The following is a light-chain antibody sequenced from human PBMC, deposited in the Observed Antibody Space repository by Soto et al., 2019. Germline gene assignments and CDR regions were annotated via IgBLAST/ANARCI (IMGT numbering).Light chain of an antibody. V-gene: IGKV3-15*01. CDR3: HLYHDWPRFT. CDR2: GAS. CDR1: QSVSTD. J-gene: IGKJ3*01. Sequence: EIVMTQSPATLSVSPGERATLSCRASQSVSTDLAWYQQKPGQAPRRLIYGASTRATGIPARFSGSGSGTEFPRTLNSLQSEDLAVYYCHLYHDWPRFTFGPGTKVEIK.